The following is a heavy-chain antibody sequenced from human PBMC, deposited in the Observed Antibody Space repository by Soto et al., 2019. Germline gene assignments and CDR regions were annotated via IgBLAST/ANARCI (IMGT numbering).Heavy chain of an antibody. D-gene: IGHD1-26*01. Sequence: SENLSLTSTVSGGSISSYYWSWIRQPPGKGLEWIGYIYYSGSTNYNPSLKSRVTISVDTSKNQFSLKLSSVTAADTAVYYCARFSGSNDYWGQGTLVTVSS. V-gene: IGHV4-59*01. CDR2: IYYSGST. CDR3: ARFSGSNDY. J-gene: IGHJ4*02. CDR1: GGSISSYY.